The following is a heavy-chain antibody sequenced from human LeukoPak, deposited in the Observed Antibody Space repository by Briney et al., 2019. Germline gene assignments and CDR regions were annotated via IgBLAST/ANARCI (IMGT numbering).Heavy chain of an antibody. Sequence: SETLSLTCTVSGGSISSYYWSWIRQPPGKGLEWIGYIYYSGSTNYNPSLKSRVTISVDTSKNQFSLKLSSVTAADTAVYYCASHSPTTVVTTYYSDYWGQGTLVTVSS. D-gene: IGHD4-23*01. J-gene: IGHJ4*02. CDR3: ASHSPTTVVTTYYSDY. CDR2: IYYSGST. V-gene: IGHV4-59*08. CDR1: GGSISSYY.